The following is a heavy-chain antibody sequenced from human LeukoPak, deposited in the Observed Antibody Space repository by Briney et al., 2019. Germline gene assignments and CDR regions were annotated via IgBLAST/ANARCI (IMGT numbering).Heavy chain of an antibody. Sequence: GASVKVSCKASGGTFSSYAISWVRQAPGQGLEWMGGIIPIFGTANYAQKFQGRVTITADETTSTAYMELSSLRSEDTAVYYCARDSSRAYCGGDCYSPLDYWGQGTLVTVSS. J-gene: IGHJ4*02. CDR3: ARDSSRAYCGGDCYSPLDY. V-gene: IGHV1-69*13. CDR1: GGTFSSYA. D-gene: IGHD2-21*02. CDR2: IIPIFGTA.